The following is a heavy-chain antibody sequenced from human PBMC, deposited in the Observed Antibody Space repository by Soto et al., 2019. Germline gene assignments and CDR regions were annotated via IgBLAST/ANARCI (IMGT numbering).Heavy chain of an antibody. V-gene: IGHV3-48*03. Sequence: GGSLRLSCAASGFTFSTNEMNWVRQAPGKGLEYISYIDGSGSATYYIDSVKGRFTISRDNAKNSLYLQMNSLRVEDTAVYYCARDTSGWNHAFDIWGRGTMVTVSS. J-gene: IGHJ3*02. CDR1: GFTFSTNE. D-gene: IGHD6-19*01. CDR3: ARDTSGWNHAFDI. CDR2: IDGSGSAT.